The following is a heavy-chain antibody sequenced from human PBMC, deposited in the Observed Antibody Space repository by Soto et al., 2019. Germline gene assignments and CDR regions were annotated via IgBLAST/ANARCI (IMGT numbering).Heavy chain of an antibody. Sequence: PGESLKLSCKGSGYSFTPYWIGWGRQMPGKGLEWMGIIYPADADTRYSPSFQGQVTISADKSIRTAYLQWSSLKASDTAMYYCARLEDGYNHYGLDVWGQGTTVTVYS. CDR2: IYPADADT. CDR3: ARLEDGYNHYGLDV. J-gene: IGHJ6*02. V-gene: IGHV5-51*01. D-gene: IGHD1-1*01. CDR1: GYSFTPYW.